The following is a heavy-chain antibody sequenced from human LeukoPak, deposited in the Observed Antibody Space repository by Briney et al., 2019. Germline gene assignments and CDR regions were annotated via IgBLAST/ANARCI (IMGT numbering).Heavy chain of an antibody. CDR2: ISGSGGST. Sequence: PGGSLRLSCAASGFTFSSYAMSWVRQAPGKGLEWVSAISGSGGSTYYADSVKGRFTISRDNSKNTLYLQMNSLRAEDTAVYYXXNVLHRGSYGVDYWGQGTLVTVSS. V-gene: IGHV3-23*01. J-gene: IGHJ4*02. D-gene: IGHD1-26*01. CDR1: GFTFSSYA. CDR3: XNVLHRGSYGVDY.